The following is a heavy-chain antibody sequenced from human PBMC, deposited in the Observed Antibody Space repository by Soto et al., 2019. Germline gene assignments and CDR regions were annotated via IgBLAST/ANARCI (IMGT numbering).Heavy chain of an antibody. CDR2: INPNSGGT. CDR1: GYTFTGYY. V-gene: IGHV1-2*04. D-gene: IGHD6-19*01. CDR3: ARAYSSGWYDY. Sequence: AASVKVSCKASGYTFTGYYMHWVRQAPGQGLEWMGWINPNSGGTNYAQKFQGWVTMTRDTSISTAYMELSRLRSDDTAVYYCARAYSSGWYDYWGQGTLVTVSS. J-gene: IGHJ4*02.